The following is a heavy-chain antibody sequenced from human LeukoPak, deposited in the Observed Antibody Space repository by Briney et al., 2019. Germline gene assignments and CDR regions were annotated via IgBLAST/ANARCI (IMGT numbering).Heavy chain of an antibody. Sequence: GGSLRLSCAASGFTFSSYEMNWVRQAPGKWLEWVANIKQDGSEKYYVDSVRGRFTISRDNAKNSLYLQMNGLRAEDTAVYYCANNLRFFDWYHFDYWGQGTLVTVSS. CDR1: GFTFSSYE. CDR3: ANNLRFFDWYHFDY. CDR2: IKQDGSEK. D-gene: IGHD3-9*01. V-gene: IGHV3-7*01. J-gene: IGHJ4*02.